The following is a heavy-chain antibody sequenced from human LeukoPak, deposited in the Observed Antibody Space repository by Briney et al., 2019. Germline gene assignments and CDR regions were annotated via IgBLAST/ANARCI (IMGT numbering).Heavy chain of an antibody. CDR2: VSFGSSYI. J-gene: IGHJ5*02. V-gene: IGHV3-21*01. D-gene: IGHD6-6*01. CDR1: GFTFRDYT. CDR3: ARASTEYSVTDGFDT. Sequence: GGFLRLSCAASGFTFRDYTMNWVRQSPGKGLQWVSYVSFGSSYISYADSLKGRFTISRDDAKSSVYLEMTSLRAEDTAVYYCARASTEYSVTDGFDTWGPGTLVTVSS.